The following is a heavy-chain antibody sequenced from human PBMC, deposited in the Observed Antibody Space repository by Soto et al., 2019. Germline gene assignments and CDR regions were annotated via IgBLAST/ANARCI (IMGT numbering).Heavy chain of an antibody. J-gene: IGHJ4*02. D-gene: IGHD3-10*01. CDR3: ARLSGSYYRANYFDY. CDR2: IYYSGST. V-gene: IGHV4-61*01. Sequence: KPSETLSLTCTVSGGSVSSGNYYWSWIRQPPGKGLEWIGYIYYSGSTNYNPSLQSRVTISVDTSKNQFSLKLSSVTAADTAVYYCARLSGSYYRANYFDYWGQGTLVTVS. CDR1: GGSVSSGNYY.